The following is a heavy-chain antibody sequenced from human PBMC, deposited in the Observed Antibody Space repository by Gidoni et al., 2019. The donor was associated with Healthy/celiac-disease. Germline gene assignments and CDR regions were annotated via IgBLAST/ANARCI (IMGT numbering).Heavy chain of an antibody. CDR3: ARDNLVAGPFDY. J-gene: IGHJ4*02. CDR2: IYTSGNT. D-gene: IGHD6-19*01. CDR1: GASISSYY. Sequence: QVQLQESGPGLVKPSETLSLTCTVSGASISSYYWRWIRQPAGKGLEWIGRIYTSGNTNYNPSLKSRVTMSVDTSKKQLSLKLSSVTAADTAVYYCARDNLVAGPFDYWGQGTLVTVSS. V-gene: IGHV4-4*07.